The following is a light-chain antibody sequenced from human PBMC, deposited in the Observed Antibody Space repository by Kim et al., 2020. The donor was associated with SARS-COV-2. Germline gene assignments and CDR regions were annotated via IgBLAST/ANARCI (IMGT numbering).Light chain of an antibody. CDR2: GAS. J-gene: IGKJ5*01. CDR3: QQYGSSPIT. Sequence: EIVLTQSPGTLSLSPGERATLSCRASQSVSSSYLAWYQQKPGQAPRLLIYGASSRATGIPDRFSGSGSGTDFTLTISRLEPEDFAVYSCQQYGSSPITFGLGTRLEIK. V-gene: IGKV3-20*01. CDR1: QSVSSSY.